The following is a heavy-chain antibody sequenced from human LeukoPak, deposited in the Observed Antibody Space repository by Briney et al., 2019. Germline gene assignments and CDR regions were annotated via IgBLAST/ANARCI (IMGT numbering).Heavy chain of an antibody. CDR1: GLSFGSSW. D-gene: IGHD1-14*01. J-gene: IGHJ3*02. CDR2: INSDGSS. V-gene: IGHV3-74*01. Sequence: GGSLRLSCSASGLSFGSSWMHWVRHTPGQGLVWVSRINSDGSSDYADSVKGRFTISRDNTKNTLYVEMNSLRAEDTAMYYCVRARADTRNAFEIWGQGTMVTVSS. CDR3: VRARADTRNAFEI.